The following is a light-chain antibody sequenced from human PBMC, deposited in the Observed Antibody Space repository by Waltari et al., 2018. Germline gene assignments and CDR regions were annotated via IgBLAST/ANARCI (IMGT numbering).Light chain of an antibody. CDR1: QSVSSD. J-gene: IGKJ4*01. V-gene: IGKV3-11*01. CDR2: DAS. Sequence: EIVLTQSPATLSLSPGERATLSCRASQSVSSDLAWFLPKPGQAPRLLIYDASDRATGIPARFSGSGSGTDFTLTISSLEPEDFVVYYCQQRSNWPFTFGGGTKVEIK. CDR3: QQRSNWPFT.